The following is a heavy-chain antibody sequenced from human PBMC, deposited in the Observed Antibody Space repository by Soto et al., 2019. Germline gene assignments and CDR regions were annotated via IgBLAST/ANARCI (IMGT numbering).Heavy chain of an antibody. D-gene: IGHD3-16*01. V-gene: IGHV4-4*02. CDR1: GGPISSSNW. CDR2: IYHSGNT. J-gene: IGHJ3*02. CDR3: ASFIPSGPDAFDI. Sequence: SETLSLTCAVSGGPISSSNWWSWVRQPPGKGLEWIGEIYHSGNTNYNPSLKSRVTISVDKSKNQFSLKLSSVTAADTAVYYCASFIPSGPDAFDIWGQGTMVTVSS.